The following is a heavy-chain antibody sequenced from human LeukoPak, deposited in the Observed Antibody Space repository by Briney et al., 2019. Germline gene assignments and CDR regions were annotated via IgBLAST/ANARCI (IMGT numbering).Heavy chain of an antibody. CDR3: ASLIYSYGYGSDY. CDR2: IYSGGST. V-gene: IGHV3-53*01. CDR1: GFTVSSNY. D-gene: IGHD5-18*01. Sequence: PGGSLRLSCAASGFTVSSNYMSWVRQAPGKGLEWVSVIYSGGSTYYADSVKGRFTISRDNSKNTLYLQMNSLRAEDTAVYYCASLIYSYGYGSDYWGQGTLVTVSS. J-gene: IGHJ4*02.